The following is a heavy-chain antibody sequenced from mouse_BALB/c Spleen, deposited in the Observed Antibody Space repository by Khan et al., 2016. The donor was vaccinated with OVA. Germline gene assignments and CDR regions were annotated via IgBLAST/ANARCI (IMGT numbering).Heavy chain of an antibody. J-gene: IGHJ2*01. CDR3: ARINS. V-gene: IGHV14-3*02. Sequence: EVELQESGAELVKPGASVKLSCTASGFYIKDTYMHWVMQRPEKGLEWIGRVDPANGNTKYDPKFKGKATITADTSSNTAYLQLSSLYTEDTANYYGARINSWGQGTTLTVPS. CDR1: GFYIKDTY. CDR2: VDPANGNT.